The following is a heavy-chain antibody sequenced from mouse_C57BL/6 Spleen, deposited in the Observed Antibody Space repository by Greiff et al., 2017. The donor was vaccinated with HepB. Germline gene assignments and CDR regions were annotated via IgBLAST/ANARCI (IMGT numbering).Heavy chain of an antibody. CDR2: IRSKSNNYAT. CDR3: GSGDWCAY. Sequence: EVKLVESGGGLVQPTGSLKLSCAASGFSFNPYAMNWVRQAPGKGLEWVARIRSKSNNYATYYAESVKDRFTISRDDSESMLYLQMNNLKTEDTAMYYCGSGDWCAYWGQGTLVTVSA. CDR1: GFSFNPYA. V-gene: IGHV10-1*01. D-gene: IGHD3-2*02. J-gene: IGHJ3*01.